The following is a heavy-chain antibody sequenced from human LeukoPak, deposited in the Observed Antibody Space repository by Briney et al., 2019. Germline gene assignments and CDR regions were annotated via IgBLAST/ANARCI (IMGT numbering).Heavy chain of an antibody. Sequence: SETLSLTCTVSGGSISSYYWSWIRQPAGKGLEWTGRIYTSGSTNYNPSLKSRVTMSVDTSKNQFSLKLSSVTAADTAVYYCARDVIIAAVVYLDYWGQGTLVTVSS. V-gene: IGHV4-4*07. J-gene: IGHJ4*02. CDR2: IYTSGST. D-gene: IGHD6-6*01. CDR3: ARDVIIAAVVYLDY. CDR1: GGSISSYY.